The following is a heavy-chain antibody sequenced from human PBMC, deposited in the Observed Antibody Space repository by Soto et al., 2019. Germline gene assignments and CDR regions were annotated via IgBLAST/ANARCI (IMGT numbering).Heavy chain of an antibody. D-gene: IGHD4-4*01. CDR1: GGSISSGGYS. V-gene: IGHV4-30-2*01. CDR3: ARLPPNTVTTEGAGYYYYGMDV. Sequence: PSETLSLTCAVSGGSISSGGYSWSWIRQPPGKGPEWIGYIYHSGSTNYNPSLKSRVTISVDTSKNQFSLKLSSVTAADTAVYYCARLPPNTVTTEGAGYYYYGMDVWGQGTTVTVSS. CDR2: IYHSGST. J-gene: IGHJ6*02.